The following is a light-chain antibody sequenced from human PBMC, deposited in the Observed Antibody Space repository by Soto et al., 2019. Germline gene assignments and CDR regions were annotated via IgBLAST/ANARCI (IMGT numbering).Light chain of an antibody. CDR1: QSVRNNY. Sequence: EIVLTQSPATLSLSPGERATLSCRASQSVRNNYFAWYQQKPGQAPRLLIYDASSRATGIPDRFSGSGSGTDFTLTISRLEPEDFAVYYCQQYGRSSLSFGRGTKVEIK. CDR2: DAS. CDR3: QQYGRSSLS. J-gene: IGKJ4*01. V-gene: IGKV3-20*01.